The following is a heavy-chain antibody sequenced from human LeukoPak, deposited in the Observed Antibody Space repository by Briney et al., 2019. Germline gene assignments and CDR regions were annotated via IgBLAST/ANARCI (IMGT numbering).Heavy chain of an antibody. CDR3: ARGQTYYDILTGNYRRIPPDY. V-gene: IGHV4-59*01. J-gene: IGHJ4*02. CDR2: IYYSGST. D-gene: IGHD3-9*01. Sequence: SETLSLTCTVSGGSISSYYWSWIRQPPGKGLEWIGYIYYSGSTNYNPSLKSRVTISVDTSKNQFSLKLSSVTAADTAVYYCARGQTYYDILTGNYRRIPPDYWGQGTLVTVSS. CDR1: GGSISSYY.